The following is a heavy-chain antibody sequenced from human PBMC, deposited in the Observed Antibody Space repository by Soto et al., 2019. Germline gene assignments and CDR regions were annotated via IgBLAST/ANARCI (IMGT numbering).Heavy chain of an antibody. J-gene: IGHJ4*02. V-gene: IGHV1-69*04. CDR1: GGTFSSYT. CDR2: IIPILGIA. D-gene: IGHD6-19*01. Sequence: GASVKVSCKASGGTFSSYTISWVRQAPGQGLEWMGRIIPILGIANYAQKFQGRVTITADKSTSTAYMELSSLRSEDTAVYYCARDPVGVAVAGTGYFDHWGQGTLVTVSS. CDR3: ARDPVGVAVAGTGYFDH.